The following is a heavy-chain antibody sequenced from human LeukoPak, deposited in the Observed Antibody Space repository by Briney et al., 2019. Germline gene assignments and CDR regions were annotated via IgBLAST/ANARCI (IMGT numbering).Heavy chain of an antibody. CDR3: VREDSVNFPDAFDI. D-gene: IGHD5/OR15-5a*01. Sequence: GGSLRLSCAASGFTFSSYWMHWVRQAPGKGLVWVSRINSDESSTSYADSVKGRFTISRDNAKNILYLQMNSLRAEDTAVYYCVREDSVNFPDAFDIWGQGTMVTVSS. CDR2: INSDESST. CDR1: GFTFSSYW. J-gene: IGHJ3*02. V-gene: IGHV3-74*01.